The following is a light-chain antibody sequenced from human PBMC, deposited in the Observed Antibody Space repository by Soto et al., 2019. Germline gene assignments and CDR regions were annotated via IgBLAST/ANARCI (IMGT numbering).Light chain of an antibody. CDR3: QQYNSYT. CDR2: KAS. CDR1: QSIDGW. J-gene: IGKJ4*01. V-gene: IGKV1-5*03. Sequence: DIQMTQSPSTLSASVGDRVTITCRASQSIDGWLAWYQHKPGKAPNLLIYKASSLESGVPSRFSGSGFGTEFTLTISSLQPYQFATYYCQQYNSYTFGGGTKVKIK.